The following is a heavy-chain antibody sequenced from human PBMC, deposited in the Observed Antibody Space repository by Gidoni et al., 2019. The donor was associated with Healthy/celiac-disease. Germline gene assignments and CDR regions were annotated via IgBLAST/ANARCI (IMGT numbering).Heavy chain of an antibody. CDR2: IFSNDEK. CDR1: GFSLSNARMG. Sequence: QVTLKESGPVLVKPTETLTLTCTVPGFSLSNARMGVSWIRQPPGKALEWLAHIFSNDEKSYSTSLKSRLTIAKDTSKSQVVLTMTNMDPVDTATYYCARIQVNDYVWGSYRPHFDYWGQGTLVTVSS. J-gene: IGHJ4*02. V-gene: IGHV2-26*01. D-gene: IGHD3-16*02. CDR3: ARIQVNDYVWGSYRPHFDY.